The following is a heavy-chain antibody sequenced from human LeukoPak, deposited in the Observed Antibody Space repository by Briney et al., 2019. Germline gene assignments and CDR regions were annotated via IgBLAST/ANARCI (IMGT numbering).Heavy chain of an antibody. CDR1: GFTFSNAW. J-gene: IGHJ3*02. Sequence: GGSLRLSCAASGFTFSNAWMSWVRQAPGKGLEWVGRIKSKTDGGTTDYAAPVKGRFTISRDNSKNTLYLQMNSLKTEDTAVYYCTTGDTIFGVVNDAFDIWGQGTMVTVSS. V-gene: IGHV3-15*01. CDR2: IKSKTDGGTT. CDR3: TTGDTIFGVVNDAFDI. D-gene: IGHD3-3*01.